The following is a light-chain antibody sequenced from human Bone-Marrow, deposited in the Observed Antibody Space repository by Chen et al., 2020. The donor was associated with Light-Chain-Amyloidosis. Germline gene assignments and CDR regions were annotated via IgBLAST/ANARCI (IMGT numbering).Light chain of an antibody. J-gene: IGLJ3*02. V-gene: IGLV1-44*01. CDR2: TNN. CDR1: SSNIGSNT. Sequence: QSVLTQPPSASGTPGQRVTISCSGSSSNIGSNTVNWYQQLPGTAPQLLIYTNNQRPSGVPDRFSGAKSGTSASLAISGRQSEDEADYYCAAWDDSLNAGVFGGGTKLTVL. CDR3: AAWDDSLNAGV.